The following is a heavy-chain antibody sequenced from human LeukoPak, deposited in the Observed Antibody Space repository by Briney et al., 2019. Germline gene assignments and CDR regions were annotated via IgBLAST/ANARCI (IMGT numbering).Heavy chain of an antibody. J-gene: IGHJ4*02. CDR1: GFTFSSYFW. D-gene: IGHD3-16*01. Sequence: GGSLRLSCATSGFTFSSYFWMHWVRQAPGKGLVWVSRIRSDGGSSTYADSVKGRFTISRDNSKNTVYLQMNTLRDEDTALYYCARAVGPFDYWGQGTLVTVSS. CDR3: ARAVGPFDY. V-gene: IGHV3-74*01. CDR2: IRSDGGSS.